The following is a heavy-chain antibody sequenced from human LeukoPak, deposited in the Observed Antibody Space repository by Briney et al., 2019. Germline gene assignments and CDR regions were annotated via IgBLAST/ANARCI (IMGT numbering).Heavy chain of an antibody. CDR2: IWYDGSNK. V-gene: IGHV3-33*06. CDR1: GFTFSSYG. Sequence: GRSLRLSCAASGFTFSSYGMHWVRQAPGKGLEWVAVIWYDGSNKYYADSVKGRFTISRDNSKNTLYLQMNSLRAEDTAVYYCAKEVGATTPPYYWGQGTLVTVSS. J-gene: IGHJ4*02. D-gene: IGHD1-26*01. CDR3: AKEVGATTPPYY.